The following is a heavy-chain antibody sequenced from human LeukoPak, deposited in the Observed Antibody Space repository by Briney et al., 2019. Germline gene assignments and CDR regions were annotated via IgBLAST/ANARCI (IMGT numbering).Heavy chain of an antibody. J-gene: IGHJ4*02. D-gene: IGHD6-6*01. CDR1: GGSFSGYY. CDR3: ARGVAARAYGY. CDR2: INHSGGT. Sequence: SETLSLTCAVYGGSFSGYYWSWIRQPPGKGLEWIGEINHSGGTNYNPSLKSRVTISVDTSKNQFSLKLSSVTAADTAVYYCARGVAARAYGYWGQGTLVTVSS. V-gene: IGHV4-34*01.